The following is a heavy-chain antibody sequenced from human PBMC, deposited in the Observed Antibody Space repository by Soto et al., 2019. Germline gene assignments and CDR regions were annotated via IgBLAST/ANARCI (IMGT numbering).Heavy chain of an antibody. D-gene: IGHD3-22*01. V-gene: IGHV1-69*13. J-gene: IGHJ5*02. CDR2: IIPIFGTA. CDR3: ARDRGPSSGYYPYWFDP. CDR1: GGTFSSYA. Sequence: SVKVSCKASGGTFSSYAISWVRQAPGQVLEWMGEIIPIFGTANYAQKFQGRVTITADESTSTAYMELSSLRSEDTAVYYCARDRGPSSGYYPYWFDPWGQGTLVTVSS.